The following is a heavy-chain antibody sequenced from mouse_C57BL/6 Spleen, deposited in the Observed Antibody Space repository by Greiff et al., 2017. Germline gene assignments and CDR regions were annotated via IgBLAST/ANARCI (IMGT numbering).Heavy chain of an antibody. CDR3: ARRYGNYDGYFDV. CDR2: IYPGSGST. Sequence: QVQLQQSGAELVKPGASVKMSCKASGYTFTSYWITWVKQRPGQGLEWIGDIYPGSGSTNYNEKFKSKATLTVDTSSSTAYMQLSSLTSEDSAVYYCARRYGNYDGYFDVWGTGTTVTVSS. CDR1: GYTFTSYW. V-gene: IGHV1-55*01. J-gene: IGHJ1*03. D-gene: IGHD2-1*01.